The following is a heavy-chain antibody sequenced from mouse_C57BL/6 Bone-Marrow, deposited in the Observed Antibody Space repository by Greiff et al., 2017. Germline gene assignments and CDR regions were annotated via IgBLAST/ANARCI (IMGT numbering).Heavy chain of an antibody. D-gene: IGHD2-2*01. CDR2: IYPRSGNT. J-gene: IGHJ3*01. CDR1: GYTFTSYG. V-gene: IGHV1-81*01. CDR3: ARDGYDWFAY. Sequence: QFQLQQSGAELARPGASVKLSCKASGYTFTSYGISWVKQRTGQGLEWIGEIYPRSGNTYYNEKFKGKATLTADKSSSTAYMELRSLTSEDSAVYFCARDGYDWFAYWGQGTLVTVSA.